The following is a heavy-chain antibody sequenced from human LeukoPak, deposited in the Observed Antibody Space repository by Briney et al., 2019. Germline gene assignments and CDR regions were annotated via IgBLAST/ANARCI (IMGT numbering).Heavy chain of an antibody. CDR3: ARRYYGSGSYYNWFDP. D-gene: IGHD3-10*01. Sequence: GESLNISCKGSGYSFTSYWIGWVRQMPGKGLEWMGIIYPGDSDTRYSPSFQGQVTISADKSISTAYLQWGSLKASDTAMYYCARRYYGSGSYYNWFDPWGQGTLVTVSS. CDR1: GYSFTSYW. CDR2: IYPGDSDT. J-gene: IGHJ5*02. V-gene: IGHV5-51*01.